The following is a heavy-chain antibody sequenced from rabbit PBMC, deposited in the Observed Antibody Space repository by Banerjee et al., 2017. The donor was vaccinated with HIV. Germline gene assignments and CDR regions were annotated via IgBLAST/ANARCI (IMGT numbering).Heavy chain of an antibody. CDR1: GFSFSSGYW. Sequence: EESGGDLVKPEGSLTLTCTASGFSFSSGYWICWVRQAPGKGLEWIGCIGAGSGATYYASWAKGRFTISKTSSTTVTLQMTTLTAADTATYFCARSTSGYDIGDLWGQGTLVTVS. J-gene: IGHJ3*01. V-gene: IGHV1S45*01. D-gene: IGHD1-1*01. CDR3: ARSTSGYDIGDL. CDR2: IGAGSGAT.